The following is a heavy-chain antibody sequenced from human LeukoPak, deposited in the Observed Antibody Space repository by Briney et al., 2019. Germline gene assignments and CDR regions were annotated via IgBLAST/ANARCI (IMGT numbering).Heavy chain of an antibody. Sequence: PGGSLRLSCTASGFTFSAYSMSWVRQAPGKGLEWVSSISGNSYWIYYADSVEGRFIISRDNAKNSLYLQMNSLRAEDTTVYYCAREQWLVRFDYWGQGTLVTVSS. V-gene: IGHV3-21*01. CDR1: GFTFSAYS. CDR2: ISGNSYWI. J-gene: IGHJ4*02. D-gene: IGHD6-19*01. CDR3: AREQWLVRFDY.